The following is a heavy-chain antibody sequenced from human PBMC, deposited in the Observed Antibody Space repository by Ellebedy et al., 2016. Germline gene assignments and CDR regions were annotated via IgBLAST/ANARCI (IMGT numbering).Heavy chain of an antibody. J-gene: IGHJ6*03. V-gene: IGHV3-21*01. Sequence: GGSLRLXCAASGFTFDDYGMSWVRQAPGKGLEWVSSISSSSSYIYYADSVKGRFTISRDNAKNSLYLQMNSLRAEDTAVYYCARDVSAMVRLYYMDVWGKGTTVTVSS. CDR3: ARDVSAMVRLYYMDV. D-gene: IGHD5-18*01. CDR1: GFTFDDYG. CDR2: ISSSSSYI.